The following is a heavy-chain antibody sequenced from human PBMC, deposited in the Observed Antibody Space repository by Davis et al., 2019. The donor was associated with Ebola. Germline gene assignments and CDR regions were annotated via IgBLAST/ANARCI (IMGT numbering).Heavy chain of an antibody. Sequence: GESLKISCADSVITFSSYAMTWVRQAPGKGLEWVSSISSSSSYIYYADSVKGRFTISRDNAKNSLYLQMNSLRAEDTAVYYCARGRWLQSTYFDYWGQGTLVTVSS. J-gene: IGHJ4*02. V-gene: IGHV3-21*01. D-gene: IGHD5-24*01. CDR1: VITFSSYA. CDR2: ISSSSSYI. CDR3: ARGRWLQSTYFDY.